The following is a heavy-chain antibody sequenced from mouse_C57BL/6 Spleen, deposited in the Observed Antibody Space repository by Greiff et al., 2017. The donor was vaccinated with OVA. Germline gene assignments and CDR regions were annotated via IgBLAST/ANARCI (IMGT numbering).Heavy chain of an antibody. V-gene: IGHV1-52*01. CDR2: IDPSDSET. D-gene: IGHD1-1*01. J-gene: IGHJ4*01. Sequence: QVQLQQSGAELVRPGSSVKLSCKASGYTFTSYWMHWVKQRPIQGLEWIGNIDPSDSETHYNQKFKDKATLTVDKSSSTAYMQLSSLTSEDSAVYYCARTHYYGSSSYAMDYWGQGTSVTVSS. CDR3: ARTHYYGSSSYAMDY. CDR1: GYTFTSYW.